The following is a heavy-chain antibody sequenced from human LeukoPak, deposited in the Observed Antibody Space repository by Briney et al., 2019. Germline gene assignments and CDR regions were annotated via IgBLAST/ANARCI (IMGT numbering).Heavy chain of an antibody. V-gene: IGHV3-23*01. CDR2: ISGSGGST. Sequence: PGGSLRLSCAASGFTFSSYAMSWVRQAPGKGLEWVSAISGSGGSTYYADSVKGRFTISRDNSKNTLYLQMNSLRAEDTAVYYCAKDSIVEYYYDSSGSDYWGQGTLVAVS. J-gene: IGHJ4*02. D-gene: IGHD3-22*01. CDR1: GFTFSSYA. CDR3: AKDSIVEYYYDSSGSDY.